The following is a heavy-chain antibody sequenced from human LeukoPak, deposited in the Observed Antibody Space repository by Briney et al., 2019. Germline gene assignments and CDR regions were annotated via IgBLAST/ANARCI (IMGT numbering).Heavy chain of an antibody. CDR1: GFTFSSYA. CDR2: ISYDGSNK. Sequence: PGRSLRLSCAASGFTFSSYAMHWVRQAPGKGLEWVAVISYDGSNKYYADSVKGRFTISRDNSKNTLYLQMNSLRAEDTAVYYCARDYYDPFDYWGQGTLVTVSS. CDR3: ARDYYDPFDY. D-gene: IGHD3-3*01. V-gene: IGHV3-30-3*01. J-gene: IGHJ4*02.